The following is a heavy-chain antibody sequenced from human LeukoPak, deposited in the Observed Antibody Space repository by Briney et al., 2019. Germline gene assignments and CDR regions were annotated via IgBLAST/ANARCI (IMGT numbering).Heavy chain of an antibody. V-gene: IGHV1-18*01. Sequence: ASVKVSCKAFGYTFNTYGIIWVRQAPGQGPHWMGWVNTDTGDTYYAQNLQGRVAMTRDTSTSTAYMELMSLRSDDTAVYYCARKRCKGDCYLFDPWGQGTLVTVSS. CDR2: VNTDTGDT. D-gene: IGHD2-21*02. CDR3: ARKRCKGDCYLFDP. J-gene: IGHJ5*02. CDR1: GYTFNTYG.